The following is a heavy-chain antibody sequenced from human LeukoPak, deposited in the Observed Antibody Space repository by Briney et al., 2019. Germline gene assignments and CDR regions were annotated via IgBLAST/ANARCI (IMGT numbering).Heavy chain of an antibody. D-gene: IGHD2-15*01. CDR3: ASPAIVDAFDI. CDR2: INNSGST. Sequence: PSETLSLTCGVYGGSFSGHYWSWIRQPPGKGLEWIGEINNSGSTKNNPSLKSRVTISVDTSKNQFPLKLSSVTAADTAVYYCASPAIVDAFDIWGQGTMVTVSS. J-gene: IGHJ3*02. CDR1: GGSFSGHY. V-gene: IGHV4-34*01.